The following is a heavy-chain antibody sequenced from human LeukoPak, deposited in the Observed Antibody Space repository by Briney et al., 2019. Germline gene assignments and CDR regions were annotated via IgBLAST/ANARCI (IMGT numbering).Heavy chain of an antibody. J-gene: IGHJ4*02. CDR1: GFTFSTSA. CDR3: VGDARGSLDY. Sequence: RTGGSLRLSCAASGFTFSTSAMHWVRQAPGKGLESVTIVAFDGTNIHYIDSVKGRFTISRDNSKNTLYLEMNSLRTEDTAVYYCVGDARGSLDYWGQGTLVTVSP. V-gene: IGHV3-30-3*01. CDR2: VAFDGTNI.